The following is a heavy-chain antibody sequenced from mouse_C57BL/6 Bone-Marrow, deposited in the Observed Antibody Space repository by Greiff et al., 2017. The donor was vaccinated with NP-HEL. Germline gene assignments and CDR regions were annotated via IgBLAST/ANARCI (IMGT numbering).Heavy chain of an antibody. Sequence: QVQLQQPGAELVRPGSSVKLSCKASGYTFTSYWMHWVKQRPIQGLEWIGNIDPSDSETQYNQNFKDKATLTVDKSSSTAYLQLSSLTSEVSACDYCARDGFAYWGPGTRVTLSA. J-gene: IGHJ3*01. CDR2: IDPSDSET. V-gene: IGHV1-52*01. CDR1: GYTFTSYW. CDR3: ARDGFAY.